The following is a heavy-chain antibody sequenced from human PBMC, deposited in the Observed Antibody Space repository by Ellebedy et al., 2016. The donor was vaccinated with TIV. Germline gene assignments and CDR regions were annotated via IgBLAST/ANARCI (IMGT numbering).Heavy chain of an antibody. CDR3: ARDSIVGDWYFDL. D-gene: IGHD1-26*01. V-gene: IGHV4-34*01. J-gene: IGHJ2*01. CDR1: GGSFSGYY. CDR2: INHSGST. Sequence: SETLSLXCAVYGGSFSGYYWSWIRQPPGKGLEWIGEINHSGSTNYNPSLKSRVTISVDTSKNQFSLKLSSVTAADTAVYYCARDSIVGDWYFDLWGRGTLVTVSS.